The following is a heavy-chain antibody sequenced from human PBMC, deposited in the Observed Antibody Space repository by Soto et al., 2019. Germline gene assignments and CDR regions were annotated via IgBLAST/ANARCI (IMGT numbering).Heavy chain of an antibody. D-gene: IGHD3-22*01. CDR1: GYTFTTNF. Sequence: VQLVQSGAEVKKPGASGKISCKASGYTFTTNFIHWIRQAPGQGLEWVGIISPGGGTTVYAQKFQGRVTMTRDTSTSTVYMELRNLRSEDTAVFYCARAHYDSDAFDFWGQGTMVIVSS. CDR2: ISPGGGTT. J-gene: IGHJ3*01. V-gene: IGHV1-46*03. CDR3: ARAHYDSDAFDF.